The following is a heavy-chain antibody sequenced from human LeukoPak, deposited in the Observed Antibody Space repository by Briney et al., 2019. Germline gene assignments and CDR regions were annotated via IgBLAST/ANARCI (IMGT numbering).Heavy chain of an antibody. J-gene: IGHJ4*02. CDR2: IYPGDSDT. CDR1: GYRFTNYW. D-gene: IGHD3-22*01. V-gene: IGHV5-51*01. Sequence: GESLKISCKGSGYRFTNYWIGWVRQMPGKGLELMGSIYPGDSDTRYSPSFQGQVTISADKSITTAYLHWSSLKASDTAIYYSARQGVYYSDSSAFYYWGQGTLVTVSS. CDR3: ARQGVYYSDSSAFYY.